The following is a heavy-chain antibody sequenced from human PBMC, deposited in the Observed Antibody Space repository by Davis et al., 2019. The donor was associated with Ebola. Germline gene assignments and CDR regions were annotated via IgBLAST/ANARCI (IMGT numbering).Heavy chain of an antibody. CDR3: ARDPSGGSGWSVGYYGMDV. J-gene: IGHJ6*04. V-gene: IGHV3-23*03. D-gene: IGHD6-19*01. Sequence: PGGSLRLSCTDSVITFSSYAMTWVRQAPGKGLEWVSLLYSSGSTFYADSVKGRFIISRDNYENTLYLQMNSLRVEDTAVYFCARDPSGGSGWSVGYYGMDVWGKGTTVTVSS. CDR2: LYSSGST. CDR1: VITFSSYA.